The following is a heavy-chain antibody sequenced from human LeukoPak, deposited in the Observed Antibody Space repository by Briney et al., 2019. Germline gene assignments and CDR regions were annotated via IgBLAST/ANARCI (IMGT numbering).Heavy chain of an antibody. Sequence: APVKVSCKASGYTFTSYGISWVRQAPGQGLEWMGWISAYNGNTNYAQKLQGRVTMTTDTSTSTAYMELRSLRSDDTAVYYCARELAYCSGGSCYGYFDYWGQGTLVTVSS. CDR3: ARELAYCSGGSCYGYFDY. CDR1: GYTFTSYG. J-gene: IGHJ4*02. V-gene: IGHV1-18*01. D-gene: IGHD2-15*01. CDR2: ISAYNGNT.